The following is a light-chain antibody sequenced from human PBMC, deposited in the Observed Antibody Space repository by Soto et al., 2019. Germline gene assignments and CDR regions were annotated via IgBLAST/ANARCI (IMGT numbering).Light chain of an antibody. CDR2: GNS. CDR3: QSCDSSLSGSGV. J-gene: IGLJ1*01. Sequence: QSVLTQPPSVSGAPGQRVTISCTGSSSYIGAGYDVHWYQQLPGTAPKLLIYGNSNRPSGVPDRFSGSKSGTSASLAITGLQAEDEVDYYCQSCDSSLSGSGVFGTGTKLTVL. V-gene: IGLV1-40*01. CDR1: SSYIGAGYD.